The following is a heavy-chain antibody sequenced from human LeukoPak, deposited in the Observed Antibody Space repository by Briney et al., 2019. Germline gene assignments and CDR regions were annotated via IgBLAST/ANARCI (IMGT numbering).Heavy chain of an antibody. J-gene: IGHJ4*02. CDR1: GYIFTGYF. D-gene: IGHD2-15*01. Sequence: GASVKVSCKASGYIFTGYFMHWVRQAPGQGLEWMGWINPNSGGANYAQKFQGRVTMTRDTSISTAYMELSSLRSDDTAVYYCAREENVVEATTGFDYWGQGTLVTVSS. CDR2: INPNSGGA. CDR3: AREENVVEATTGFDY. V-gene: IGHV1-2*02.